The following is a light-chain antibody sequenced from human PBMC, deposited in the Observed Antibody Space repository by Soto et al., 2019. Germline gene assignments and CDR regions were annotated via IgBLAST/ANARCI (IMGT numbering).Light chain of an antibody. CDR3: SSYTSSSTLV. J-gene: IGLJ1*01. Sequence: QSVLTQPASVSGSPGQSITISCTGTNSDVGGYNFVSWYQHHPGKAPKLIIYDVSNRPSGVSYRFSGSKSGNTASLTISGLQPGDEADYYCSSYTSSSTLVFGTGTKVTVL. CDR2: DVS. V-gene: IGLV2-14*03. CDR1: NSDVGGYNF.